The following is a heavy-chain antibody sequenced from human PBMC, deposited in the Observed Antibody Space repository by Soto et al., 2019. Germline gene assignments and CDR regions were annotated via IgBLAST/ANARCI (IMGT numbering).Heavy chain of an antibody. CDR2: IYPGDSDT. CDR1: GYSFTSYW. Sequence: PGESLKISCKGSGYSFTSYWIGWVRQMPGKGLEWMGIIYPGDSDTRYSPSFQGQVTISADKSISTAYLQWSSLKASDTAMYYYAYXGLWFGELYWWFDPWGQGTLVTVSS. J-gene: IGHJ5*02. D-gene: IGHD3-10*01. V-gene: IGHV5-51*01. CDR3: AYXGLWFGELYWWFDP.